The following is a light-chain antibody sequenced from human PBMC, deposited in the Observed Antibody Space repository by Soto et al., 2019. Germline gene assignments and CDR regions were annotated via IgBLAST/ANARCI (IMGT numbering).Light chain of an antibody. J-gene: IGLJ2*01. CDR2: DNN. Sequence: QSVLTQPPSVSAAPGQKVTISCSGSSSNIGNNYVSWYQQLPGTAPKLLIYDNNKRPSGIPDRFSGSKSGTSATLGITGLQTGDEDDYYCGTCDSSLSARVFGGGTKATVL. CDR1: SSNIGNNY. CDR3: GTCDSSLSARV. V-gene: IGLV1-51*01.